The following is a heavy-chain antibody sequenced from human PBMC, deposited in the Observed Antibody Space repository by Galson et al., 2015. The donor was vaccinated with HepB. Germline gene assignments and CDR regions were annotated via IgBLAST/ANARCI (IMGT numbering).Heavy chain of an antibody. V-gene: IGHV3-23*01. D-gene: IGHD5-12*01. CDR2: ISGNSGNT. J-gene: IGHJ2*01. Sequence: SLRLSCAASGFTFSRYVMGWVRQAPGTGLEWVSTISGNSGNTYYADSVKGRFTISRDNSKNTLYLQMNSLRAEDTAVYYCAKEEATTPSTRYFDLWGRGTLVTVSS. CDR3: AKEEATTPSTRYFDL. CDR1: GFTFSRYV.